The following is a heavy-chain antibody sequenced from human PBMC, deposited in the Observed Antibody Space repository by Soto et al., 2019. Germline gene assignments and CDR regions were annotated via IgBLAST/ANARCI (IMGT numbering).Heavy chain of an antibody. Sequence: SVKVSCKASGYTFTSYAMHWVRQAPGQRLEWMGWIIPIFGTANYAQKFQGRVTITADESTSTAYMELSSLRSEDTAVYYCARSPHGYSGYDWSDYYYGMDVWGQGTTVTVSS. CDR2: IIPIFGTA. CDR1: GYTFTSYA. V-gene: IGHV1-69*13. J-gene: IGHJ6*02. CDR3: ARSPHGYSGYDWSDYYYGMDV. D-gene: IGHD5-12*01.